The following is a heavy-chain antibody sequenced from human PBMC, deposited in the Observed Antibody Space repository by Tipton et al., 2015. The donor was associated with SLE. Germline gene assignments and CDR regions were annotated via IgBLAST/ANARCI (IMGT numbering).Heavy chain of an antibody. V-gene: IGHV4-39*01. J-gene: IGHJ3*02. Sequence: TLSLTCTVSGGSISSSSYYWGWIRQPPGKGLEWIGNIYYSGSTYYNPSLKSRVTISVDTSKNQFSLKLSSVTAADTAVYYCAGRSVFLEWQPIDAFDIWGQGTMVIVSS. CDR1: GGSISSSSYY. CDR2: IYYSGST. CDR3: AGRSVFLEWQPIDAFDI. D-gene: IGHD3-3*01.